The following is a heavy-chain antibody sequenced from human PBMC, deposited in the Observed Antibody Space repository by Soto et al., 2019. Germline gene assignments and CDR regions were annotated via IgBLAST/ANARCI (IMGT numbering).Heavy chain of an antibody. CDR1: GFTFDDYA. Sequence: DVQLVESGGGLVQPGRSLRLSCAASGFTFDDYAMHWVRQAPGKGLEWVSGISWNSGSIGYADSVKGRFTISRDNAKNSLYLQMNSLRAEDTALYYCAKDMSGQWLEYFDYWGQGTLVTVSS. CDR3: AKDMSGQWLEYFDY. D-gene: IGHD6-19*01. V-gene: IGHV3-9*01. J-gene: IGHJ4*02. CDR2: ISWNSGSI.